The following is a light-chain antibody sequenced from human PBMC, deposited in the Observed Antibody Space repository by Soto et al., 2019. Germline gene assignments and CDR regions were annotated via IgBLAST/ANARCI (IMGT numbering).Light chain of an antibody. J-gene: IGLJ1*01. Sequence: QSALSQPASVSGSPAQSITISCTGTSSEVGTYNYVSWYQHHPGKAPKLIIDEVSNRPSGVSNRFSGAKSGSTASLTISGLQAEDEADYHCTSYTRDTALVFGTGTKVTVL. CDR3: TSYTRDTALV. CDR1: SSEVGTYNY. V-gene: IGLV2-14*01. CDR2: EVS.